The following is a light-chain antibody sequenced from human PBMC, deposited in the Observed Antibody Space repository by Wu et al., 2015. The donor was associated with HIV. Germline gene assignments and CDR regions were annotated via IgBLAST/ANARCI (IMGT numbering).Light chain of an antibody. V-gene: IGKV3-11*01. CDR2: DAF. CDR1: QGVASY. Sequence: EIVLTQSPATLSLSPGERATLSCRASQGVASYLAWYQQKPGQAPRLLIYDAFNRATGVPARFSGSGSGTDFTLTISSLEPEDFAVYYCQQRSNWPPTWTFGQGTKEKSN. J-gene: IGKJ1*01. CDR3: QQRSNWPPTWT.